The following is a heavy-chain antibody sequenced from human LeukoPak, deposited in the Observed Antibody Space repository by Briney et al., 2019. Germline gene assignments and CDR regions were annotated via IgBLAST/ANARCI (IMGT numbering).Heavy chain of an antibody. CDR3: TTDRAYGDYFDY. Sequence: GGSLRLSCAASGFTFSSYEMHWVRQAPGKGLEWVGRIKSKTDGGTTDYAAPVKGRFTISRDDSKNTLYLQMNSLKTEDTAVYYCTTDRAYGDYFDYWGQGTLVTVSS. J-gene: IGHJ4*02. CDR2: IKSKTDGGTT. V-gene: IGHV3-15*07. D-gene: IGHD4-17*01. CDR1: GFTFSSYE.